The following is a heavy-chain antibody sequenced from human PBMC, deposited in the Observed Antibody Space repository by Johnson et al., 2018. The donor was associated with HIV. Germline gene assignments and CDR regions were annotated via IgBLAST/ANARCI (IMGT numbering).Heavy chain of an antibody. Sequence: QVQLVESGGGVVQPGRSLRLSCAASGFTFSSYGMHWVRQAPGKGLDWVAFIRYDGSNKYYADSVKGRFTISRDDSKNTLYLQMNSLKTEHTAVYYCTTHYYDRSGPPENPHLAAFDIWGQGTMVTVSS. D-gene: IGHD3-22*01. CDR3: TTHYYDRSGPPENPHLAAFDI. V-gene: IGHV3-33*08. CDR1: GFTFSSYG. J-gene: IGHJ3*02. CDR2: IRYDGSNK.